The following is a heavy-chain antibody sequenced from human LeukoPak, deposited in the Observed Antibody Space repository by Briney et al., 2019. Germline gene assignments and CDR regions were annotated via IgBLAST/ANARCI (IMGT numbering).Heavy chain of an antibody. D-gene: IGHD1-26*01. CDR2: IYHSGST. V-gene: IGHV4-30-2*01. Sequence: SQTLSLTCAVSGGSTSSGGYSWSWIRQPPGKGLEWIGYIYHSGSTYYNPSLKSRVTISVDRSKNQFSLKLSSVTAADTAVYYCARGRELLYYFDYWGQGTLVTVSS. CDR1: GGSTSSGGYS. J-gene: IGHJ4*02. CDR3: ARGRELLYYFDY.